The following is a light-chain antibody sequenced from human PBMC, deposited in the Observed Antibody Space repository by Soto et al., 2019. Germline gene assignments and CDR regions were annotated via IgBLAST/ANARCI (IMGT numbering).Light chain of an antibody. CDR3: QQYSTYSPT. CDR2: DAS. CDR1: QSTSRW. J-gene: IGKJ1*01. V-gene: IGKV1-5*01. Sequence: DIQMTQSHSTLSASVGDRVTITCRASQSTSRWVAWYQQKPGKAPKLLIYDASSLESGVPSRFSGSGSGTEFTLTISSLQPDDFATYYCQQYSTYSPTFGQGTKVDIK.